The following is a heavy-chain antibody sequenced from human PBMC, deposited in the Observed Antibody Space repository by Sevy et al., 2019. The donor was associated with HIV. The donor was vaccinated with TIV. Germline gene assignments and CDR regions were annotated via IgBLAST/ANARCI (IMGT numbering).Heavy chain of an antibody. J-gene: IGHJ4*02. CDR2: IYYSGST. V-gene: IGHV4-39*01. Sequence: SETLSLTCTVSGGSISSSSHYWGWIRQPPGKGLEWIGSIYYSGSTYYNPSLKSRVTISVDTSKNQFSLKLSSVTAADTAVYYCARRGGDTAMAPNYYFDYWGQGTLVTVSS. CDR3: ARRGGDTAMAPNYYFDY. CDR1: GGSISSSSHY. D-gene: IGHD5-18*01.